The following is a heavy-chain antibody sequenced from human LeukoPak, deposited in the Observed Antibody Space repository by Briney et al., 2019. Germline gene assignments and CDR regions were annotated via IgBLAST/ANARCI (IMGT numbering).Heavy chain of an antibody. CDR1: GFTFSNYW. Sequence: GGALRLSCAASGFTFSNYWMSWVRQAPGKGLEWVANIKQDGSENYYVDSVKGRFNISRDNAKNSLYLQMNSLRAEDTAVYYCARGDPDYYDSSGYRYWGQGILVTVSS. V-gene: IGHV3-7*01. CDR3: ARGDPDYYDSSGYRY. CDR2: IKQDGSEN. J-gene: IGHJ4*02. D-gene: IGHD3-22*01.